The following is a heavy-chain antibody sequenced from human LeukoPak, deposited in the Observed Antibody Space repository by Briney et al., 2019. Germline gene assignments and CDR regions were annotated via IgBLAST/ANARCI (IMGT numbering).Heavy chain of an antibody. V-gene: IGHV1-69*06. Sequence: GASVKVSCKATGGTFSSYAISWVRQAPGQGLEWMGGIIPIFGTANYAQKFQGRVTITADKSTTTVYMEMSSLRSEDTAVYYCASGVWDNWSHAYYFDHWGQGTLVTVSS. J-gene: IGHJ4*02. CDR3: ASGVWDNWSHAYYFDH. CDR2: IIPIFGTA. CDR1: GGTFSSYA. D-gene: IGHD1-20*01.